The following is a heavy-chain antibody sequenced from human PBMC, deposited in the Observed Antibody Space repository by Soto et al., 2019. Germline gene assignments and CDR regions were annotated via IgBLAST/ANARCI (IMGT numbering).Heavy chain of an antibody. CDR2: IFPDDSDT. Sequence: XESLKLSCQSSGYIIKSYWIGLVLQMPGQGLEWMGIIFPDDSDTRYSPSFQGHVTISVDKSISTAYVQWSSLKASDSAIYYCFRGGVTSRTFDYWGQGTLVTVSS. D-gene: IGHD3-16*01. CDR1: GYIIKSYW. CDR3: FRGGVTSRTFDY. V-gene: IGHV5-51*01. J-gene: IGHJ4*02.